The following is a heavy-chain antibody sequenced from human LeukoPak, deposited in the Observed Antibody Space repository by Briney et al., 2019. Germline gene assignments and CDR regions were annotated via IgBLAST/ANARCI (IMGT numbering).Heavy chain of an antibody. CDR3: AKDMVAGAGSSYGMDV. V-gene: IGHV3-48*04. CDR2: INYHSQPT. Sequence: GGSLRLSCTASGFTFSTFHMHWVRQAPGKGLEWVSYINYHSQPTYYADSVKGRFTISRDNAKNSLYLQMNSLRAEDTALYYCAKDMVAGAGSSYGMDVWGQGTTVTVSS. CDR1: GFTFSTFH. D-gene: IGHD6-19*01. J-gene: IGHJ6*02.